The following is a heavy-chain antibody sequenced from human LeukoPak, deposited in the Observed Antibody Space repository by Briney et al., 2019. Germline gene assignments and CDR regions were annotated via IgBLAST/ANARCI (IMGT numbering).Heavy chain of an antibody. J-gene: IGHJ4*02. Sequence: SETLSLTCAVYGGSFSGYYWSWIRQPPGKGLEWIGEINHSGSTNYNPSLKSRVTISVDTSKNQFSLKLSSVTAADTAVYYCARVRRTVAHFDYWGQGTLVTVSS. CDR3: ARVRRTVAHFDY. CDR1: GGSFSGYY. V-gene: IGHV4-34*01. D-gene: IGHD6-19*01. CDR2: INHSGST.